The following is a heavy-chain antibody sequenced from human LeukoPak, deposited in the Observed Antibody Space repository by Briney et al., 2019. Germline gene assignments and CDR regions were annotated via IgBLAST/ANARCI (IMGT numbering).Heavy chain of an antibody. CDR2: IYYSGST. CDR1: GGSISSSSYY. Sequence: SETLSLTCTVSGGSISSSSYYWGWIRQPPGKGLEWIGSIYYSGSTYYNPSLKSRVIISVDTSKNQFSLKLSSVTAADTAVYYCARHYVATAIDYWGQGTLVTVSS. V-gene: IGHV4-39*01. CDR3: ARHYVATAIDY. D-gene: IGHD5-18*01. J-gene: IGHJ4*02.